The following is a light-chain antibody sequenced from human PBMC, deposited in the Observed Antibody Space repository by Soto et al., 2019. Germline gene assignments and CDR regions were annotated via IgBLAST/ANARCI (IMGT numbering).Light chain of an antibody. V-gene: IGKV3D-15*01. CDR3: QQFSSYPLT. CDR1: QSVSSN. CDR2: HAS. Sequence: EIVRTQSPATLSVSPGERATLSCRASQSVSSNLAWYQQKPGQAPRLLIYHASNRATGVPARFSGSGSGTDVTLTISDLEPADFGLYYCQQFSSYPLTFGGGTKVDIK. J-gene: IGKJ4*01.